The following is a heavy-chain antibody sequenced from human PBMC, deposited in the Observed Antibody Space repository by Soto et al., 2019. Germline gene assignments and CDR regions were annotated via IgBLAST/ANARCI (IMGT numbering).Heavy chain of an antibody. J-gene: IGHJ6*02. Sequence: SVKVSCKASGGTFSSYAISWVRQAPGQGLEWMGGIIPIFGTANYAQKFQSRVTITADESTSTAYMELSSLRSEDTAVYYCASSRVYDSSGYYHYYYGMDVWGQGTTVTVSS. CDR1: GGTFSSYA. D-gene: IGHD3-22*01. CDR3: ASSRVYDSSGYYHYYYGMDV. V-gene: IGHV1-69*13. CDR2: IIPIFGTA.